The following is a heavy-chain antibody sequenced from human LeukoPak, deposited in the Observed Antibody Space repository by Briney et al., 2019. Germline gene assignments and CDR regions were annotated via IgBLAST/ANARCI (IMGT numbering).Heavy chain of an antibody. Sequence: GGSLRLSCAASGFTFSNYWMNWVRQAPGKGLEGVANIKQDGGEKSYVDSVKGRFTISRDNAKNSLHLQMNSLRAEDTAVYYCARDRGGSARHGFDAFDIWGQGTMVTVSS. V-gene: IGHV3-7*01. CDR2: IKQDGGEK. D-gene: IGHD3-10*01. CDR1: GFTFSNYW. CDR3: ARDRGGSARHGFDAFDI. J-gene: IGHJ3*02.